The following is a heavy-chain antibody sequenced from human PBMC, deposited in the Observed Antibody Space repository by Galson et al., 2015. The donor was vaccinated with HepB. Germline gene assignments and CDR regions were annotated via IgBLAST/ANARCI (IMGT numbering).Heavy chain of an antibody. CDR2: IYYSGST. CDR3: ARGVVVVTGAMNFDY. CDR1: GGSISSYY. Sequence: SETLSLTCTVSGGSISSYYWSWIRQPPGKGLEWIGYIYYSGSTNYNPSLKSRVTISVDTSKNQFSLKLSSVTAADTAVYYCARGVVVVTGAMNFDYWGQGTLVTVSS. D-gene: IGHD2-21*02. J-gene: IGHJ4*02. V-gene: IGHV4-59*01.